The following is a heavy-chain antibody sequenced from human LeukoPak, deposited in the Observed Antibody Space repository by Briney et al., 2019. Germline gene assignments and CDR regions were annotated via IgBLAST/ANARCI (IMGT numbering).Heavy chain of an antibody. J-gene: IGHJ4*02. D-gene: IGHD2-21*02. Sequence: SETLSLTCTVSGGSISSNNYCWAWIRQPPGKELEWLGSLYYNGNTYYTPSLKSRVTMSVDTSKNRFSLKLSSVTAADTAVYYCAREAYCGGDCYSGFDYWGQGTLVTVSS. CDR1: GGSISSNNYC. CDR3: AREAYCGGDCYSGFDY. CDR2: LYYNGNT. V-gene: IGHV4-39*07.